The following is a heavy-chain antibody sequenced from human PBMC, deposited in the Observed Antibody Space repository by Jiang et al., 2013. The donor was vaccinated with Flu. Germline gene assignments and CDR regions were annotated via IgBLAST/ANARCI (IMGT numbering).Heavy chain of an antibody. J-gene: IGHJ4*02. Sequence: QLLESGGGVVQPGTSLKLSCAASGFTFNSFGIHWVRQAPGKGLEWVAAFSYDEINKYYADSVKGRFTVSRDNSKTTIYLQMNSLRAEDTAVYYCARDLPSGWIDYWGQGTLVTVSS. CDR2: FSYDEINK. V-gene: IGHV3-33*01. D-gene: IGHD6-19*01. CDR1: GFTFNSFG. CDR3: ARDLPSGWIDY.